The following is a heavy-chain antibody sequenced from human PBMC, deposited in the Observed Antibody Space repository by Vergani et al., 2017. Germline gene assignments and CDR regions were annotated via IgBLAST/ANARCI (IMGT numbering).Heavy chain of an antibody. V-gene: IGHV3-23*01. CDR3: ARDRIVVVPAAAHYYYGMDV. D-gene: IGHD2-2*01. J-gene: IGHJ6*02. CDR2: ISGSGGST. CDR1: GFTFSSYA. Sequence: EVQLLESGGGLVQPGGSLRLSCAASGFTFSSYAMSWVRQAPGKGLEWVSAISGSGGSTYYADSVKGRFTISRDNAKNSLYLQMNSLRAEDTAVYYCARDRIVVVPAAAHYYYGMDVWGQGTTVTVSS.